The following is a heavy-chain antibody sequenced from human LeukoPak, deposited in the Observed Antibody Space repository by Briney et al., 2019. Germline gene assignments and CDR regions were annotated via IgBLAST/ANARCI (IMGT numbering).Heavy chain of an antibody. J-gene: IGHJ4*02. CDR2: ISSSSSYI. Sequence: PGGSLRLSCAASGFTFSSYAMSWVRQAPGKGLEWVSSISSSSSYIYYADSVKGRFTISRDNAKNSLYLQMNSLRAEDTAVYYCARAQITIFGVVTRHGVDYWGQGTLVTVSS. CDR1: GFTFSSYA. V-gene: IGHV3-21*01. CDR3: ARAQITIFGVVTRHGVDY. D-gene: IGHD3-3*01.